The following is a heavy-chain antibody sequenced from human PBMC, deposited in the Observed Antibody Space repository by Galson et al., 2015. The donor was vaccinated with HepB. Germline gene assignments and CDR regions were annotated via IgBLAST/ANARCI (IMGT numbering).Heavy chain of an antibody. Sequence: SLRLSCAASGFTFSSYGMHWVRQAPGKGLEWVAVIWYDGSNKYYADSVKGRFTISRDNSKNTLYLQMNSLRAEDTAVYYCARDPVGVPAAHARVPWFDPWGQGTLVTVSS. CDR1: GFTFSSYG. V-gene: IGHV3-33*01. CDR2: IWYDGSNK. D-gene: IGHD2-2*01. CDR3: ARDPVGVPAAHARVPWFDP. J-gene: IGHJ5*02.